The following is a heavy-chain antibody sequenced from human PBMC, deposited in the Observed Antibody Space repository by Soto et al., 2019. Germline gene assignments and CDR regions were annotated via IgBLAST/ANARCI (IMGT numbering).Heavy chain of an antibody. V-gene: IGHV4-31*03. CDR3: ARERTDATGVFGMDV. CDR2: IYDSRST. Sequence: QVQLQESGPGLVKPSQTLSLTCTVSGGSISSCDYYWTWIRQHPGKGLEGIGYIYDSRSTYYNPSLKSRLTISVDTSKNQFSLKLSSVSAADTAVYYCARERTDATGVFGMDVWGQGTTVTVSS. CDR1: GGSISSCDYY. D-gene: IGHD2-15*01. J-gene: IGHJ6*02.